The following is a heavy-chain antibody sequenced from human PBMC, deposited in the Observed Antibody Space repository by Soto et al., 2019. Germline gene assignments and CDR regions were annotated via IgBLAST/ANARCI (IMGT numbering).Heavy chain of an antibody. CDR3: AKARDQQWVRLPFDY. CDR1: GFFFSSYT. D-gene: IGHD6-19*01. CDR2: FSATSENT. Sequence: EVQLLESGGGLVQPGGSLRLSCVGSGFFFSSYTMTWVRQAPGKGLEWVSSFSATSENTYYADSVRGRFTISRDNSKNTLLLQMNSRTAEDTAMYYCAKARDQQWVRLPFDYWGQGILVSVSS. V-gene: IGHV3-23*01. J-gene: IGHJ4*02.